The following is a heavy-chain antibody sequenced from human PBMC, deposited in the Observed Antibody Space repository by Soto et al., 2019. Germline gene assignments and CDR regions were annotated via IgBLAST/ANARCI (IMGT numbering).Heavy chain of an antibody. CDR3: ARYGDGYNRNTYFFDY. CDR1: GGSVSSGSYY. CDR2: IYYSGST. D-gene: IGHD5-12*01. J-gene: IGHJ4*02. Sequence: SETLSLTCTVSGGSVSSGSYYCIWIRQPPWKGLEWIGYIYYSGSTNYNPSLKSRVTISVDTSKNQFSLKLSSVTAADTAVYYCARYGDGYNRNTYFFDYWGQGTLVTVSS. V-gene: IGHV4-61*01.